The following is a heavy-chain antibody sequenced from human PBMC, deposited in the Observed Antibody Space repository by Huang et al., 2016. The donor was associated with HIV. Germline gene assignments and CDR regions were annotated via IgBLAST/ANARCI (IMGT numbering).Heavy chain of an antibody. CDR3: AREWLTGYSSGWLLFDY. Sequence: QVQLQQWGAGLLKPSETLSLTCAVYGGSFSAYYWSWLRQPPGKGLGWIGGINHSGSTNYNPSLKSRVTISVDTSKNQFSLKLNSVTAADTAVYYCAREWLTGYSSGWLLFDYWGQGTLVTVSS. CDR1: GGSFSAYY. V-gene: IGHV4-34*01. J-gene: IGHJ4*02. CDR2: INHSGST. D-gene: IGHD6-19*01.